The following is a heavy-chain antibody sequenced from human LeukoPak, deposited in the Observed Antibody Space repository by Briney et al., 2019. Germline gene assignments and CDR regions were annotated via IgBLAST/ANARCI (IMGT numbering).Heavy chain of an antibody. CDR2: IKQDGSEK. Sequence: GGSLRLSRAASGFTFSSYWMTWVRQAPGKGLEWVANIKQDGSEKNYVESVKGRFTISRDNAKNSLYLQMNSLGVEDTAVYYCARDRHYDILSGFHNYYGMDVWGQGTTVTVSS. CDR1: GFTFSSYW. V-gene: IGHV3-7*01. D-gene: IGHD3-9*01. CDR3: ARDRHYDILSGFHNYYGMDV. J-gene: IGHJ6*02.